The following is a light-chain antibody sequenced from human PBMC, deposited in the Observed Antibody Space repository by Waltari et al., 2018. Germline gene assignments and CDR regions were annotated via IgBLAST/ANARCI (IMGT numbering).Light chain of an antibody. CDR1: SSDLRGYNL. V-gene: IGLV2-23*02. J-gene: IGLJ2*01. Sequence: QSALTHPASVSGSPAQSITLSCTGTSSDLRGYNLLSWYQQHPGKAAKVMIYEVTERPSGVSDRFSGSKSGDTASLTISDLQAEDEADYFCSSYTTSHTVLFGGGTTLTVL. CDR3: SSYTTSHTVL. CDR2: EVT.